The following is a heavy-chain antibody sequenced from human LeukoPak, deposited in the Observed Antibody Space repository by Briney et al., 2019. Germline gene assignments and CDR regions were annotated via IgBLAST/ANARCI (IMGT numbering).Heavy chain of an antibody. Sequence: PGGSLRLSCAASGFTFSSYVMSWVRQAPGKGLEWVSAISGSGGSTYYADSVKGRFTISRDSSKNTLYLQMNSLRAEDTAVYYCAKAENPTRYSSGWYSRWGQGTLVTVSS. CDR1: GFTFSSYV. CDR3: AKAENPTRYSSGWYSR. CDR2: ISGSGGST. J-gene: IGHJ4*02. D-gene: IGHD6-19*01. V-gene: IGHV3-23*01.